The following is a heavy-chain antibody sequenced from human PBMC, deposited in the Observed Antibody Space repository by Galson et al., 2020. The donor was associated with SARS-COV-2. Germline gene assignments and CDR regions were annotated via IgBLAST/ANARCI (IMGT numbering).Heavy chain of an antibody. CDR3: ARDSGYCTVGVFYCYGYFVL. D-gene: IGHD2-8*02. V-gene: IGHV4-4*02. CDR1: GCSISNNDW. J-gene: IGHJ2*01. Sequence: SKTLSLTCTVPGCSISNNDWWSWVRQPPGKGLEWNGEISQSVTTHYNPSLKTRVTISGDKSKNQISLKLSSVTAADTAVYYCARDSGYCTVGVFYCYGYFVLWGRCTLVTVAS. CDR2: ISQSVTT.